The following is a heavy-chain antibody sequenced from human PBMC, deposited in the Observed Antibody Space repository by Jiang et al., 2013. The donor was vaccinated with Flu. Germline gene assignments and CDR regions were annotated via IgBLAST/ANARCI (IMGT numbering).Heavy chain of an antibody. V-gene: IGHV1-24*01. CDR3: ATCASPKGDYYYYGMDV. D-gene: IGHD3-16*01. CDR2: FDPEDGET. J-gene: IGHJ6*02. CDR1: GYTLTELS. Sequence: SVKVSCKVSGYTLTELSMHWVRQAPGKGLEWMGGFDPEDGETIYAQKFQGRVTMTEDTSTDTAYMELSSLRSEDTAVYYCATCASPKGDYYYYGMDVWGQGTTVTVSS.